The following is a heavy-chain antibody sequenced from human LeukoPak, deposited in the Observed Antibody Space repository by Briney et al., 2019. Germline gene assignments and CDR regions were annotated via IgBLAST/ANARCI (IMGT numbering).Heavy chain of an antibody. D-gene: IGHD4-17*01. V-gene: IGHV3-23*01. J-gene: IGHJ3*02. CDR3: AKGGDYGRAFDI. CDR2: ISGSGGST. CDR1: GFIFSSYG. Sequence: GGSLRLSCAASGFIFSSYGMNWVRQAPGKGLEWVSAISGSGGSTYYADSVKGRFTISRDNSKNTLYLQMNGLRAEDTAVYYCAKGGDYGRAFDIWGQGTMVTVSS.